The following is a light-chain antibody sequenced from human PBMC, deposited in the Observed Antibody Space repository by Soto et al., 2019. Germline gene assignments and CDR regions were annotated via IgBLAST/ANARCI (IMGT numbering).Light chain of an antibody. J-gene: IGKJ5*01. CDR3: QQSYSTQIT. Sequence: IRMTQSPSSLSASTGDRVTITCRSSQVISSYLAWYQQKPGKAPKLLIYAASTLQSGVPSRLSGSGSGTDFTLTISSLQPEDFATYYCQQSYSTQITLGQGTRLE. CDR2: AAS. V-gene: IGKV1-8*01. CDR1: QVISSY.